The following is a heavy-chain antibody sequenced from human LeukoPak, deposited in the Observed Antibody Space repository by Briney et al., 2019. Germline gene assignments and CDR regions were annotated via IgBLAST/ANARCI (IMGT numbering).Heavy chain of an antibody. V-gene: IGHV4-59*01. J-gene: IGHJ6*03. CDR1: GGSISSYY. D-gene: IGHD1/OR15-1a*01. CDR2: IYYSGST. CDR3: ARCAGTPRYYYYYYYMDV. Sequence: PSETLSLTCTVSGGSISSYYWSWIRQPPGKGLEWIGYIYYSGSTNYNPSLKSRVTISVDTSKNQFSLKLRSVTAADTAVYYCARCAGTPRYYYYYYYMDVWGKGTTVTVSS.